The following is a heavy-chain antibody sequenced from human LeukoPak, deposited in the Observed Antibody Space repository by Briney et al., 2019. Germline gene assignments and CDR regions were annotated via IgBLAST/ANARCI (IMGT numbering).Heavy chain of an antibody. CDR3: ARDNSVRDEAWWFNP. J-gene: IGHJ5*02. CDR1: GYTFTVYW. V-gene: IGHV1-46*01. Sequence: ASVKVSCKAFGYTFTVYWMHWVRQAPGQGPEWMGVISPSGGSTIYAQKFKGRVTLTRDMSTSTDYLELSSLRSEDTAVYYCARDNSVRDEAWWFNPWGRGTLVTVSS. CDR2: ISPSGGST. D-gene: IGHD5-24*01.